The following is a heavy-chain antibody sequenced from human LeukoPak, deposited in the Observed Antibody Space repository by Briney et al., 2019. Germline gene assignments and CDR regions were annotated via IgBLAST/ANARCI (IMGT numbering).Heavy chain of an antibody. CDR2: IYHSGST. CDR3: ARGSDYYGMDV. Sequence: PSETLSLTCAVSGGSISSGGYSWSWIRQPPGTGLEWIGYIYHSGSTYYNPSLKSRVTISVDRSKNQFSLKLSSVTAADTAVYYSARGSDYYGMDVWGQGTTVTVSS. V-gene: IGHV4-30-2*01. J-gene: IGHJ6*02. CDR1: GGSISSGGYS.